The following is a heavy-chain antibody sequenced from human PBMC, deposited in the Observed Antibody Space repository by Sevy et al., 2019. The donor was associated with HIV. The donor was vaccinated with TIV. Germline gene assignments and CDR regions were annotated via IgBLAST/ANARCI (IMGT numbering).Heavy chain of an antibody. V-gene: IGHV3-23*01. CDR3: AKDSDFWSGGNWFDP. Sequence: GGSLRLSCATSGFTFSSYAMSWVRQAPGKGLEWVSAISDSGGSTYYADSVKGRFTISRDNSKNTLYLQLNSLRAEDTAVYYCAKDSDFWSGGNWFDPWGQRTLVTVSS. J-gene: IGHJ5*02. CDR1: GFTFSSYA. D-gene: IGHD3-3*01. CDR2: ISDSGGST.